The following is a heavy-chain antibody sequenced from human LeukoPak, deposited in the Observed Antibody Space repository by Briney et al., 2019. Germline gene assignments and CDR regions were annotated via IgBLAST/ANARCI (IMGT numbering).Heavy chain of an antibody. J-gene: IGHJ6*03. CDR2: IYYSGST. V-gene: IGHV4-34*01. Sequence: KPSETLSLTCAVYGGSFSGYYWGWIRQPPGKGLEWIGSIYYSGSTYYNPSLKSRVTISVDTSKNQFSLKLSSVTAADTAVYYCARGLSGLRYYYMDVWGKGTTVTVSS. D-gene: IGHD3-10*01. CDR1: GGSFSGYY. CDR3: ARGLSGLRYYYMDV.